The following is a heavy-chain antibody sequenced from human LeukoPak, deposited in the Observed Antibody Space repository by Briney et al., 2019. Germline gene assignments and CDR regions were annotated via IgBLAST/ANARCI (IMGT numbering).Heavy chain of an antibody. CDR2: ISYDGSNK. CDR1: GFTFSSYA. V-gene: IGHV3-30-3*01. D-gene: IGHD3-22*01. CDR3: ARDQNYYDSSGGFSKVFDY. Sequence: GGSLRLSCAASGFTFSSYAMHWVRQAPGKGLEWVAVISYDGSNKYYADSVKGRFTISRDNSKNTLYLQMNSLRAEDTAVYYCARDQNYYDSSGGFSKVFDYWGQGTLVTVSS. J-gene: IGHJ4*02.